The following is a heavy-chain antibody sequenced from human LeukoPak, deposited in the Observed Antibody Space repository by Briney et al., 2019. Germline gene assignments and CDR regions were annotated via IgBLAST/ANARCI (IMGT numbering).Heavy chain of an antibody. J-gene: IGHJ4*02. V-gene: IGHV3-33*08. CDR1: GFTSSSYG. CDR3: ARDRDIVVVPAAPVDY. Sequence: GRSLRLSCAASGFTSSSYGMHWVRQAPGKGLEWVAVIWYGGSNKYYADSVKGRFTISRDNSKNTLYLQMNSLRAEDTAVYYCARDRDIVVVPAAPVDYWGQGTLVTVSS. D-gene: IGHD2-2*01. CDR2: IWYGGSNK.